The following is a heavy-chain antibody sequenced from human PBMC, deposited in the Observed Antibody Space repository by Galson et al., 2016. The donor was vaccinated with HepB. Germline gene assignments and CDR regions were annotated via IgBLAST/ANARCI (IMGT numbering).Heavy chain of an antibody. CDR1: GFTFSSYA. CDR3: AKDRRIWGQLYEWDC. Sequence: SLRLSCAASGFTFSSYAMSWARQAPGKELEWVSSIGGSGAATRYADSAKGRFTISRDNSESTLFLQMDSLRAGDTAVYYCAKDRRIWGQLYEWDCWGQGTRVTVSS. CDR2: IGGSGAAT. V-gene: IGHV3-23*01. J-gene: IGHJ4*02. D-gene: IGHD3-16*01.